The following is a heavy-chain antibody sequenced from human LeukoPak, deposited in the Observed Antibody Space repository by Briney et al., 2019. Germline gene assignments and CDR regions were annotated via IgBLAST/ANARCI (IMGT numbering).Heavy chain of an antibody. J-gene: IGHJ6*02. V-gene: IGHV3-74*01. CDR2: INSDGTST. D-gene: IGHD5-24*01. CDR3: AREVETGIYYGMDV. CDR1: GFTFSTCW. Sequence: GGSLRLSCAASGFTFSTCWMHWVRQSPGKGLVWVSRINSDGTSTTYADSVKGRFTISRDNAKNTLYLQMNSLRAEDTAVYYCAREVETGIYYGMDVWGQGTTVTVSS.